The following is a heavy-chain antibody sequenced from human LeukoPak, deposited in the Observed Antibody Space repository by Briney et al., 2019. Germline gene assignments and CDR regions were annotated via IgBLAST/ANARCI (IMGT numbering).Heavy chain of an antibody. CDR1: GFTFSNYN. CDR3: ARDRGWIQHDI. J-gene: IGHJ3*02. V-gene: IGHV3-21*01. CDR2: ISSTSSYI. Sequence: GGSLRLSCAASGFTFSNYNFYWVRQAPGKGLEWVSSISSTSSYIYYADSVKGRFTISRDNAKNSLFLQMNSLRAEDTAVYYCARDRGWIQHDIWGQGTMVTVSS. D-gene: IGHD5-18*01.